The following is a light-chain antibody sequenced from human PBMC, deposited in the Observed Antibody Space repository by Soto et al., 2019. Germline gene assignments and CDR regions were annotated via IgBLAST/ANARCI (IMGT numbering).Light chain of an antibody. CDR3: QQYNNWPLT. Sequence: EVVITQSPSTLSFFPLEIATLSCRASQTVRDNLGWYQQKPGQPPRLLIYGATTRATGIPARFSGSGSGTEFTLTISSLQSEDFAVYYCQQYNNWPLTFGGGTKVDIK. J-gene: IGKJ4*01. V-gene: IGKV3D-15*01. CDR1: QTVRDN. CDR2: GAT.